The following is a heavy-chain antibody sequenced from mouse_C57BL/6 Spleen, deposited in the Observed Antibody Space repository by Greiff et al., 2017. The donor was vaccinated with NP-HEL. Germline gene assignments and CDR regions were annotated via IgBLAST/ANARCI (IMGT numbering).Heavy chain of an antibody. J-gene: IGHJ2*01. CDR3: ARCSYDYDDGYFDY. D-gene: IGHD2-4*01. Sequence: VQLQQSGAELVKPGASVKISCKASGYAFSSYWMNWVKQRPGKGLEWIGQIYPGDGDTNYNGKFKGKATLTADKSSSTAYRQLSSLTSEDSAVYFCARCSYDYDDGYFDYWGQGTTLTVSS. V-gene: IGHV1-80*01. CDR2: IYPGDGDT. CDR1: GYAFSSYW.